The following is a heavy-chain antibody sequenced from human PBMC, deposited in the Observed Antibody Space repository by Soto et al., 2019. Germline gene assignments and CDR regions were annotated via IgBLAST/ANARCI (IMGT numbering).Heavy chain of an antibody. Sequence: GGSLRLSCAASGFTFSSYSMNWVRQAPGKGLEWVSYISSSSSTIYYADSVKGRFTISRDNAKNSLYLQMNSLRDEDTAVYYCARVLFLGDSIGLGYYYYGMDVWGQGTTVTVSS. J-gene: IGHJ6*02. CDR2: ISSSSSTI. CDR3: ARVLFLGDSIGLGYYYYGMDV. D-gene: IGHD3-22*01. CDR1: GFTFSSYS. V-gene: IGHV3-48*02.